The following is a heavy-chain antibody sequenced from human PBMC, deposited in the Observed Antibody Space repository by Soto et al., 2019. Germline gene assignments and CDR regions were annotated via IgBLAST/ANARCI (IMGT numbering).Heavy chain of an antibody. CDR3: ARDTDY. CDR1: GGSISSYY. Sequence: SETLSLTCTFSGGSISSYYWSWIRQPPGKGLEWIGYIYYSGSTNYNPSLKSRVTISVDTSKNQFSLKLSSVTAADTAVYYRARDTDYWGQGTLVTVSS. J-gene: IGHJ4*02. CDR2: IYYSGST. V-gene: IGHV4-59*01.